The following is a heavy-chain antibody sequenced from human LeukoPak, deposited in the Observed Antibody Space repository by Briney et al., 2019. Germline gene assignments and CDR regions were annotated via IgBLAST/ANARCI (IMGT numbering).Heavy chain of an antibody. J-gene: IGHJ4*02. Sequence: GGSLRLSWEASGFTFSSYAMSWARQAPGKGLEWVSAISGSGGSTYYADSVKGRFTISRDNSKNTLYLQMNSLRAEDTAVYYCAKGDGGATGAFDYWGQGTLVTVSS. CDR3: AKGDGGATGAFDY. CDR2: ISGSGGST. CDR1: GFTFSSYA. D-gene: IGHD1-26*01. V-gene: IGHV3-23*01.